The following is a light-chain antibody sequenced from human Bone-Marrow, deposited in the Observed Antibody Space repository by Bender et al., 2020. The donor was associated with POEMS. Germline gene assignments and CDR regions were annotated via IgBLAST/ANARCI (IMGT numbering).Light chain of an antibody. CDR2: DVS. CDR3: SSYTSSSTLDVV. J-gene: IGLJ2*01. V-gene: IGLV2-14*02. Sequence: QSALTQPASVSGSPGQSITISCTGTSSDVGNSELVSWYQQHPGKAPKLMIYDVSNRPSGVSNRFSGSKSGNTASLTISGLQAEDEADYYCSSYTSSSTLDVVFGGGTKLTVL. CDR1: SSDVGNSEL.